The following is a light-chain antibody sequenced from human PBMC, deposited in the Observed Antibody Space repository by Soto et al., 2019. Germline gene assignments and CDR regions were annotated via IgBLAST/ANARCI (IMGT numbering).Light chain of an antibody. CDR2: GAS. J-gene: IGKJ4*01. CDR3: QQYGSSPLT. CDR1: QTVINRY. V-gene: IGKV3-20*01. Sequence: EIVLTQSPGTLSLSPGERAALSCRASQTVINRYLAWYQQKPGQAPRLLIYGASTRAAGIPDRFSGSGSGTDFTLTISRLEPEDFAVYSCQQYGSSPLTFGGGTKVEIK.